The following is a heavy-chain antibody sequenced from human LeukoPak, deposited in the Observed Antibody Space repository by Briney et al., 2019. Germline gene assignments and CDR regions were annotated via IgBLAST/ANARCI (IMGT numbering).Heavy chain of an antibody. V-gene: IGHV3-23*01. CDR3: VREGGSDWYSGWFDP. CDR1: GFTFSSYA. CDR2: ISGNGGKT. Sequence: GGSLRLSCAASGFTFSSYAMSWVRQAPGKGLEWVSSISGNGGKTYYADSVKGRFTISRDDSKNTLYLQMNSLRAEDTAVYYCVREGGSDWYSGWFDPWGQGTLVTVSS. J-gene: IGHJ5*02. D-gene: IGHD6-19*01.